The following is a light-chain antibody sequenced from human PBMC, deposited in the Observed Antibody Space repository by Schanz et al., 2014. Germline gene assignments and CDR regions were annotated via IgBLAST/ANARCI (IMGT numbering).Light chain of an antibody. V-gene: IGLV2-14*03. J-gene: IGLJ2*01. CDR2: DVS. CDR3: SSYTSSSTPV. CDR1: SNDVGRYDY. Sequence: QSVLTQPPSASGSPGQSVTISCTGTSNDVGRYDYVSWYQQHPGKAPKLMIYDVSNRPSGVSNRFSGSKSGNTASLTISVLQAEDEAHYYCSSYTSSSTPVFGGGTKLTVL.